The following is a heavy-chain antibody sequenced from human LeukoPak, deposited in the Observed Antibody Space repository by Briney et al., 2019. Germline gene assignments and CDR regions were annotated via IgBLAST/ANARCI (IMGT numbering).Heavy chain of an antibody. CDR2: ISDGGTHL. V-gene: IGHV3-30*18. Sequence: GGSLRLSCAGSGFIFRNYGMHWVRQAPCQGLEWVAVISDGGTHLYYADSVEGRFTISRDNSESTMYLQMNSLRVEDTAVYYCAKEGTRSHSQWAFDFWGQGTMVTVSS. D-gene: IGHD6-19*01. CDR1: GFIFRNYG. CDR3: AKEGTRSHSQWAFDF. J-gene: IGHJ3*01.